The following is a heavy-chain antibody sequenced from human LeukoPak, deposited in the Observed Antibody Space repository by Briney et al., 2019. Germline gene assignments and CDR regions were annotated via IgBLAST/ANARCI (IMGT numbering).Heavy chain of an antibody. Sequence: SETLSLTCAVYGGSFSGYYWSWIRQPPGKGLEWIGEINHSGSTNYNPSLKSRVTISVDTSKNQFSLKLSSVTAADTAVYYCARQSASDYYDSSDSFDYWGQGTLVTVSS. CDR3: ARQSASDYYDSSDSFDY. CDR2: INHSGST. J-gene: IGHJ4*02. CDR1: GGSFSGYY. D-gene: IGHD3-22*01. V-gene: IGHV4-34*01.